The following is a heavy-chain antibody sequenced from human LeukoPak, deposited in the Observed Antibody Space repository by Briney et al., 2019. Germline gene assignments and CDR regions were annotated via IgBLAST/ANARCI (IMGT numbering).Heavy chain of an antibody. CDR2: SRADDYST. V-gene: IGHV3-23*01. D-gene: IGHD6-13*01. Sequence: GGSLRLSCVAPGFAFSDSAMSWARLTAGKGLEWVSLSRADDYSTYYADSVKGRFTISRDNSKNTMYLQMNSLRAEDTAIYYCASRPSNTWAGPLDFWGQGTLVTVSS. CDR3: ASRPSNTWAGPLDF. CDR1: GFAFSDSA. J-gene: IGHJ4*02.